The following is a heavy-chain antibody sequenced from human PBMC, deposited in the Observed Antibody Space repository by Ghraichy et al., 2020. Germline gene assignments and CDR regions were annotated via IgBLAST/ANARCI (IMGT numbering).Heavy chain of an antibody. D-gene: IGHD1-26*01. V-gene: IGHV4-39*01. Sequence: SETLSLTCTVSGGSISSSSYYWGWIRQPPGKGLEWIGYIYYSGSTYDNPSLKSRVTMSVDTSKNQFSLMLSSVTAADTAVYYCARLNSGSYNWFDPWGQGTLVTVSS. J-gene: IGHJ5*02. CDR3: ARLNSGSYNWFDP. CDR1: GGSISSSSYY. CDR2: IYYSGST.